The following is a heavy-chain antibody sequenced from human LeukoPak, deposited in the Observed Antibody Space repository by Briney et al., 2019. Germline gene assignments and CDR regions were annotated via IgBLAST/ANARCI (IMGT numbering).Heavy chain of an antibody. D-gene: IGHD3-10*01. Sequence: SETLSLTCTGSGGSISSYYWSWIRQPPGKGLEWIGYIYYSGSTNYNPSLKSRVTISVDTSKNQFSLKLSSVTAADTAVYHCARHKVWFGELVGWFDPWGQGTLVTVSS. V-gene: IGHV4-59*08. J-gene: IGHJ5*02. CDR2: IYYSGST. CDR3: ARHKVWFGELVGWFDP. CDR1: GGSISSYY.